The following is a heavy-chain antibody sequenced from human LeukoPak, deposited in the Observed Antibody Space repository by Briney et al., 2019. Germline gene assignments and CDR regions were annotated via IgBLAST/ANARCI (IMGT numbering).Heavy chain of an antibody. V-gene: IGHV3-11*03. CDR3: ARMGPRVPFSFDY. CDR2: ISSSSSYT. Sequence: GGSLRLSCAASGFTFSDYYMSWIRQAPGKGLEWVSYISSSSSYTNYADSVKGRFTISRDNAKNSLYLQMNSLSAEDTDVYYCARMGPRVPFSFDYWGQGTLVTVSS. CDR1: GFTFSDYY. D-gene: IGHD3-3*01. J-gene: IGHJ4*02.